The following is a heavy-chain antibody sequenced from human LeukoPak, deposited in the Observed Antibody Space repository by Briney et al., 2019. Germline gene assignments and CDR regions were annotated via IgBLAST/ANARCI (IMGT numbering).Heavy chain of an antibody. V-gene: IGHV5-51*01. CDR3: ARQWGPTYGSYLDY. J-gene: IGHJ4*02. D-gene: IGHD3-10*01. Sequence: GESLKISCKGSGYRFTSYWLGWVRQLPGKGLECMGIIYPDDSDTRYSPSFQGQVTFSADKSISTAYLQWSSLKASDTAMYYCARQWGPTYGSYLDYWGPGTLVTVSS. CDR2: IYPDDSDT. CDR1: GYRFTSYW.